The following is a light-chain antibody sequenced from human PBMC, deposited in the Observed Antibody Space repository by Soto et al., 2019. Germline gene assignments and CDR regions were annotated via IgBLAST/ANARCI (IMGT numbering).Light chain of an antibody. CDR3: AAWDDSPRSKV. J-gene: IGLJ3*02. Sequence: QSALTQPPSASGTPGQRVTISCSGSSSNIGSNYVYWYQQLPGTAPKLLIYRNNQRPSGVPDRFSGSKSGTSASLAISGLRSEDEADYYCAAWDDSPRSKVFGGGTKLTVL. CDR2: RNN. V-gene: IGLV1-47*01. CDR1: SSNIGSNY.